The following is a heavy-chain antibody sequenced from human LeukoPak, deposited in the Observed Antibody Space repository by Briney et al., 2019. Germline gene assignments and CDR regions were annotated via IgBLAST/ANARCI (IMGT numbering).Heavy chain of an antibody. D-gene: IGHD3-22*01. CDR2: IYYSGST. Sequence: SETLSLTCTVSGGSISSYYWSWIRQPPGKGLEWIGYIYYSGSTNYNPSLKSRVTISVDTSKNQFSLKLSSVTAADTAVYYCANYDSSGPEYFQRWGQGTLVTVSS. V-gene: IGHV4-59*01. J-gene: IGHJ1*01. CDR3: ANYDSSGPEYFQR. CDR1: GGSISSYY.